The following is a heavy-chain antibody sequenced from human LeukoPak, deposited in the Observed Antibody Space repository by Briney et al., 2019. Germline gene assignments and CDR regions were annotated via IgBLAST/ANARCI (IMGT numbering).Heavy chain of an antibody. D-gene: IGHD2/OR15-2a*01. CDR2: IYNSGST. CDR1: GGSISSFY. Sequence: SETLSLTCTVSGGSISSFYWSWIRQPPGKGLEWVGYIYNSGSTNYNPSLKSRVTMSVDTSKNQFSLRLSSVTAADTAVYFCARERPLGFCGSTTCYRGGDYFDYWGQGSLLTVSS. CDR3: ARERPLGFCGSTTCYRGGDYFDY. V-gene: IGHV4-59*01. J-gene: IGHJ4*02.